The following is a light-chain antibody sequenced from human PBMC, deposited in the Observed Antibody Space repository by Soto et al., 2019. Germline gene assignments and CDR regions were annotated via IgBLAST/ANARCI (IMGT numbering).Light chain of an antibody. V-gene: IGLV2-14*01. Sequence: QPALTQPASVSGSPGQSITISCTGTSNDVGGYNYVSWYQQYPGKAPKLIIYDVTNRPSGVSTRFSGSKSGNRASLTISGLQAEDEADYYCSSYTTTTTSCVFGTGTKLTVL. CDR2: DVT. CDR3: SSYTTTTTSCV. CDR1: SNDVGGYNY. J-gene: IGLJ1*01.